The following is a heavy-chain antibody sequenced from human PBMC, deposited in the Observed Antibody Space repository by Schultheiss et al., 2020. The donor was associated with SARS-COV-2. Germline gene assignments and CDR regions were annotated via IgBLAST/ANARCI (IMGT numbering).Heavy chain of an antibody. CDR1: GFTFSSYW. Sequence: GGSLRLSCAASGFTFSSYWMHWVRQAPGRGLVWVSRINSDGSSTSYADSVKGRFTISRDNAKNTLYLQMNSLRAEDTAVYYCARGAHIAVAGTDAFDIWGQGTMVTVSS. D-gene: IGHD6-19*01. V-gene: IGHV3-74*01. J-gene: IGHJ3*02. CDR2: INSDGSST. CDR3: ARGAHIAVAGTDAFDI.